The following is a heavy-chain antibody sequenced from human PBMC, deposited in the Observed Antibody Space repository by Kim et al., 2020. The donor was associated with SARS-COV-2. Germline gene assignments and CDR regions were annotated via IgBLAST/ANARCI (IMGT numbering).Heavy chain of an antibody. Sequence: ASVKVSCKASGYTFTGYYMHWVRQAPGQGLEWMGWINPNSGGTNYAQKFQGRVTMTRDTSISTAYMELSRLRSDDTAVYYCARVGGPSVPYSGSYHYWGQGTLVTVSS. J-gene: IGHJ4*02. D-gene: IGHD1-26*01. V-gene: IGHV1-2*02. CDR3: ARVGGPSVPYSGSYHY. CDR2: INPNSGGT. CDR1: GYTFTGYY.